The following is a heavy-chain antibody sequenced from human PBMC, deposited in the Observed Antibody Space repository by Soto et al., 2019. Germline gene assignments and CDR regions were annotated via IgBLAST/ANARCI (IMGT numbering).Heavy chain of an antibody. CDR2: ISYDGSNK. CDR3: ARDGSRGWLLRGGYFDL. J-gene: IGHJ2*01. Sequence: QVQLVESGGGVVQPGRSLRLSCAASGFTFSSYAMHWVRQAPGKGLEWVAVISYDGSNKYYADSVKGRFTISRDNSKNTLYLQMNSLRAEDTAVYYCARDGSRGWLLRGGYFDLWGRGTLVTVSS. CDR1: GFTFSSYA. V-gene: IGHV3-30-3*01. D-gene: IGHD3-22*01.